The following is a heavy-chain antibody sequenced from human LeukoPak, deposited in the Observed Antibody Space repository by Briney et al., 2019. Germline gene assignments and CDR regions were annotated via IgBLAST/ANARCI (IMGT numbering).Heavy chain of an antibody. J-gene: IGHJ3*02. Sequence: GASVKVSCKASGYTFTSYDINWVRQATGQGLEWMGWMNPNSGNTGYAQKFQGRVTITRNTSISTAYMELSSLRSEDTAVYYRARGRCSGGSCPDAFDIWGQGTMVTVSS. V-gene: IGHV1-8*03. CDR3: ARGRCSGGSCPDAFDI. CDR1: GYTFTSYD. CDR2: MNPNSGNT. D-gene: IGHD2-15*01.